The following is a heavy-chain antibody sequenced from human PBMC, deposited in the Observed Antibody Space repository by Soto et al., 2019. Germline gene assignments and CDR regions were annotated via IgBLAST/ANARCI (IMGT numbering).Heavy chain of an antibody. CDR1: GYTFTGYY. CDR2: INPNSGGT. J-gene: IGHJ4*02. V-gene: IGHV1-2*02. Sequence: ASVKVSCKASGYTFTGYYMHWVRQAPVQGLEWMGWINPNSGGTNYAQKFQGRVTMTRDTSISTAYMELSRLRSDDTAVYYCARVSMGSAPPLDYWGQGTLVTVSS. CDR3: ARVSMGSAPPLDY. D-gene: IGHD3-10*01.